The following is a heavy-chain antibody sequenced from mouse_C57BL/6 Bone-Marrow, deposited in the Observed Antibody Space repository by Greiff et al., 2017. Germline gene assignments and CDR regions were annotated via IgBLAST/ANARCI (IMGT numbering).Heavy chain of an antibody. Sequence: VQLQQPGAELVKPGASVKMSCKASGYTFTSYWITWVKQRPGQGLEWIGDIYPGSGSTNYNEKFKSKATLTVDTSSSTAYMQLSSLTSEDSAVYDCARSLGSSDYYAMDYWGQGTSVTVSS. J-gene: IGHJ4*01. V-gene: IGHV1-55*01. CDR3: ARSLGSSDYYAMDY. CDR1: GYTFTSYW. CDR2: IYPGSGST. D-gene: IGHD1-1*01.